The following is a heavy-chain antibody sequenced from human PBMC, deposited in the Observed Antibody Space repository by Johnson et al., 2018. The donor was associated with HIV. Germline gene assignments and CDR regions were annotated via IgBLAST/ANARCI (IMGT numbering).Heavy chain of an antibody. J-gene: IGHJ3*02. CDR1: GFTFDDYG. CDR3: AKHPDAFDI. Sequence: MQLVESGGGVVRPGDSLRLSCVASGFTFDDYGMNWVRLVPGKGLEWVAGINWNGGSTGYADSVKGRFTISRDNSKNTLYLQMNSLRAEDTAVYYCAKHPDAFDIWGQGTMVTVSS. V-gene: IGHV3-20*04. CDR2: INWNGGST.